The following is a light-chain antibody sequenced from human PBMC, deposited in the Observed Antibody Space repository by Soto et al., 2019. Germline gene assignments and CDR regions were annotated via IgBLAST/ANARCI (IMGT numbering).Light chain of an antibody. V-gene: IGKV3-15*01. CDR1: QSVPRSY. CDR2: GAS. Sequence: EIVLTQSPGTLSLSPCERATLSFSASQSVPRSYLAWYQQKPGQAPRLLIYGASTRATGIPARFSGSGSGTEFTLTISSLQSEDFAVYYCQQYNNWPITFGQGTRLEI. CDR3: QQYNNWPIT. J-gene: IGKJ5*01.